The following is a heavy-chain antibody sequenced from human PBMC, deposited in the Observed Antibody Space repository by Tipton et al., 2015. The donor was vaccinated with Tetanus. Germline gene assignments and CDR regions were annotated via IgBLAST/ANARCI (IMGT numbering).Heavy chain of an antibody. V-gene: IGHV1-46*01. CDR3: ARDQRRYFDWAGGYPFDY. J-gene: IGHJ4*02. D-gene: IGHD3-9*01. CDR1: GYTFTSYY. Sequence: QLVQSGAEVKKPGASVKVSCKASGYTFTSYYVHWVRQAPGQGLEWMGIINPSGGSTSYAQKFQGRVTMTRDTSTSTVYMELRSLRSDDTAVYYCARDQRRYFDWAGGYPFDYWGQGTLVTVSS. CDR2: INPSGGST.